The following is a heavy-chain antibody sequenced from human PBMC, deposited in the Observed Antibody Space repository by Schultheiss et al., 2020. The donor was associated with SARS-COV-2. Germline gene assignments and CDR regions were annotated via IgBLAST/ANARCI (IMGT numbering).Heavy chain of an antibody. Sequence: SETLSLTCTVSGGSIDSGDYYWTWIRQHPGKGLEWLGYIYYSGSTNYNPSLKSRVTISVDTSKNQFSLKLSSVTAADTAVYYCVKDRGAAAGKRWFDPWGQGTLVTVSS. CDR3: VKDRGAAAGKRWFDP. J-gene: IGHJ5*02. CDR2: IYYSGST. CDR1: GGSIDSGDYY. V-gene: IGHV4-61*08. D-gene: IGHD6-13*01.